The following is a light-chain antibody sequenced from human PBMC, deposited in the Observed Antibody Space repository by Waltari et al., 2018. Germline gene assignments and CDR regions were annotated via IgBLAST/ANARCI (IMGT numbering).Light chain of an antibody. V-gene: IGLV1-36*01. CDR1: SSNIGNNA. CDR2: SDV. Sequence: QSVLTQPPSVSEAPRQRVTISCSGSSSNIGNNAVNWYQQLPGKAPKLLIYSDVRLPSGVSDRFSGSKSGTSASLAISGLQSEDEADYYCAAWDDSLNGLVFGGGTKLTVL. CDR3: AAWDDSLNGLV. J-gene: IGLJ2*01.